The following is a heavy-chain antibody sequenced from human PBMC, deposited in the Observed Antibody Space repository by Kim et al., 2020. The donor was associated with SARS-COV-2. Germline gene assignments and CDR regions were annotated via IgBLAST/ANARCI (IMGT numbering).Heavy chain of an antibody. J-gene: IGHJ5*02. Sequence: KSRVTISVDTSKNQFSLQLSSVTAADTAVYYCARHWIEYSSSFRRNWFDPWGQGTLVTVSS. CDR3: ARHWIEYSSSFRRNWFDP. V-gene: IGHV4-39*01. D-gene: IGHD6-6*01.